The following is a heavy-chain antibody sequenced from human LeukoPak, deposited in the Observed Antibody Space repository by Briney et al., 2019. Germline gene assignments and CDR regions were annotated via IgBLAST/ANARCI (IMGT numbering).Heavy chain of an antibody. D-gene: IGHD2-15*01. CDR3: ARPLSLGYCSGGSCYGRGAWFDR. J-gene: IGHJ5*02. CDR1: GGSISSYY. V-gene: IGHV4-59*12. CDR2: IYYSGST. Sequence: SETLSLTCTVSGGSISSYYWSWIQQPPGMGLEWIGFIYYSGSTSYNPSLKSRVTISVDKSKNQFSLKLRSVTAADTAVYYCARPLSLGYCSGGSCYGRGAWFDRWGQGTLVTVSS.